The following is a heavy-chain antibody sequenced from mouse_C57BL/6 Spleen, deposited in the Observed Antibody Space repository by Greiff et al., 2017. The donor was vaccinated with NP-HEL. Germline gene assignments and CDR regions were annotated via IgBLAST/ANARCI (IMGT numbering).Heavy chain of an antibody. CDR3: ARLGSGSSYAMDY. V-gene: IGHV1-4*01. CDR2: INPSSGYT. Sequence: QVQLKQSGAELARPGASVKMSCKASGYTFTSYTMHWVNQRPGQGLEWIGYINPSSGYTKSNQKFKDKATLTAYKSSSTDYMQLSSLTSEDSAVYYCARLGSGSSYAMDYWGQGTSVTVSS. CDR1: GYTFTSYT. J-gene: IGHJ4*01. D-gene: IGHD3-2*02.